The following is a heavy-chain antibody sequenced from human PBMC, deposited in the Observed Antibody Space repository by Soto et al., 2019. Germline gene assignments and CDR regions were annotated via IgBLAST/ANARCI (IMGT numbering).Heavy chain of an antibody. Sequence: EVQLLESGGGLVQPGGSLRLSCAASGFTFSSYAMSWVRQAPGKGLEWVSAISGSGGSTYYADSVKGRFTISRDNSKNTLYLQMNSLRAEDTAVYYCAKVAGWDIVLMVYEVYFDYWGQGTLVTVSS. CDR3: AKVAGWDIVLMVYEVYFDY. CDR1: GFTFSSYA. J-gene: IGHJ4*02. V-gene: IGHV3-23*01. D-gene: IGHD2-8*01. CDR2: ISGSGGST.